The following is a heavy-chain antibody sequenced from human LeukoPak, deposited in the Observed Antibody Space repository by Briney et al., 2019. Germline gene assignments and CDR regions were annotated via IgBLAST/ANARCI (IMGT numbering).Heavy chain of an antibody. D-gene: IGHD5-18*01. CDR3: ASGYSYGYAYGMDV. CDR1: GYSFTSYW. Sequence: GESLKTSCKGSGYSFTSYWISWVRQMPGKGLEWMGRIDPSDSYTNYSPSFQGHVTISADKSISTAYLQWSSLKASDTAMYYCASGYSYGYAYGMDVWGQGTTVTVSS. J-gene: IGHJ6*02. V-gene: IGHV5-10-1*01. CDR2: IDPSDSYT.